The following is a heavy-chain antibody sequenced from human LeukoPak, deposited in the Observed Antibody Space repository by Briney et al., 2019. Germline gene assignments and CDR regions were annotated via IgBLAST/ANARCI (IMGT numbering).Heavy chain of an antibody. CDR2: INHSGSA. D-gene: IGHD6-19*01. V-gene: IGHV4-34*01. CDR1: GGSFRGYY. Sequence: PSETLSLTCALYGGSFRGYYWRWIRHPPGERLEWIGEINHSGSANYNPSLKGRVTISVATSKNQFSLKLSSVTAADTDVYYCARKRPGSGWHGGWFDPWGQGTLVTVSS. J-gene: IGHJ5*02. CDR3: ARKRPGSGWHGGWFDP.